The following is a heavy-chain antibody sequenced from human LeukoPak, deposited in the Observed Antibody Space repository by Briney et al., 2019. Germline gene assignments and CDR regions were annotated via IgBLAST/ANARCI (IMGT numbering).Heavy chain of an antibody. CDR3: ATLPHDYYDSSGPPDY. CDR1: GFTFSSYA. D-gene: IGHD3-22*01. CDR2: ISGSGGST. Sequence: GGSLRLSCAASGFTFSSYAMSWVRQAPGKGLEWVSAISGSGGSTYYADSVKGRFTISRDNSKNTLYLQMNSLRAEDTAVYYCATLPHDYYDSSGPPDYWGQGTLVTVSS. J-gene: IGHJ4*02. V-gene: IGHV3-23*01.